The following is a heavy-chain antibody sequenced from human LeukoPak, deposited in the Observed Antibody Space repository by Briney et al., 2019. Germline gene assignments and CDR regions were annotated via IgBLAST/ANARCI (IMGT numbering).Heavy chain of an antibody. CDR3: ASPGSGFWGGYMDV. CDR2: IYYSGST. Sequence: PSETLSLTCTVSGGSISSGDYYWSWIRQPPGKGLEWIGYIYYSGSTYYNPSLKSRVTISVDTSKNQFSLKLSSVTAADTAVYYCASPGSGFWGGYMDVWGKGTTVTVSS. D-gene: IGHD3-3*01. CDR1: GGSISSGDYY. V-gene: IGHV4-30-4*08. J-gene: IGHJ6*03.